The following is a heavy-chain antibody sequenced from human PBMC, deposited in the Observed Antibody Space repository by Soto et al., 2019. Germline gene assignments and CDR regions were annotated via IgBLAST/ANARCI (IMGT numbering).Heavy chain of an antibody. J-gene: IGHJ5*02. CDR3: ARDSPGIAAAGTCFDP. Sequence: KPSETLSLTCTVSAGSISSGGYYWSWIRQHPGKGLEWIGYIYYSGSTYYNPSLKSRVTISVDTSKNQFSLKLSSVTAADTAVYTWARDSPGIAAAGTCFDPWGEGTRVTVSS. V-gene: IGHV4-31*03. CDR1: AGSISSGGYY. D-gene: IGHD6-13*01. CDR2: IYYSGST.